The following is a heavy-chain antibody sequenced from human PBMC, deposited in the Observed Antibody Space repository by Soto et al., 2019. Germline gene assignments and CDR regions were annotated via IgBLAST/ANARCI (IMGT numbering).Heavy chain of an antibody. CDR3: ARSERRGGGSIFDY. Sequence: QVHLQESGPGLVKPSETLSLTCTVSGGSISTYYWSWIRQPPGKGLEWIGYIYFSGSTSYSPSLESRVTMSLDTSKNQVSLNLTSVTAADTAVYYCARSERRGGGSIFDYWGQGTLVTVSS. V-gene: IGHV4-59*01. CDR2: IYFSGST. D-gene: IGHD3-10*01. J-gene: IGHJ4*02. CDR1: GGSISTYY.